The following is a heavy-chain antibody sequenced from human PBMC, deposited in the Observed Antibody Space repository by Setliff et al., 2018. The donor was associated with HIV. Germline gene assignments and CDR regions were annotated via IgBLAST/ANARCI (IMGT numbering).Heavy chain of an antibody. CDR2: MHPNSGNT. V-gene: IGHV1-8*03. CDR3: ARDSSSGWRRDIDY. CDR1: GYTFTGYY. Sequence: ASVKVSCKASGYTFTGYYMHWVRQAPGQGLEWMGWMHPNSGNTGYGYAQKFQGRVTITRDTSASTAYMELSSLRSEDTAVYYCARDSSSGWRRDIDYWGQGTLVTVSS. D-gene: IGHD6-19*01. J-gene: IGHJ4*02.